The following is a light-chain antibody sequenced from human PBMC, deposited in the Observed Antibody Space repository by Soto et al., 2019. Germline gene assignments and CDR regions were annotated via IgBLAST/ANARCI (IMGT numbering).Light chain of an antibody. CDR3: SSYTSSNTYV. Sequence: QSVLTQPPSVSGSPGQSVAVSCTGTSSAVGSYNRVSWYQQPPGTAPKVMIYEVNNRPSGVPDRFSGSKSGNTASLTISGLQAEDEADYYCSSYTSSNTYVFGTGTKVTVL. J-gene: IGLJ1*01. V-gene: IGLV2-18*02. CDR1: SSAVGSYNR. CDR2: EVN.